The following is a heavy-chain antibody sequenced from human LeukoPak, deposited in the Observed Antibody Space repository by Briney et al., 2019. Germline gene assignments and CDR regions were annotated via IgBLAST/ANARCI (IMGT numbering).Heavy chain of an antibody. CDR1: GFTFSSYA. CDR2: VNESGGRT. D-gene: IGHD1-26*01. J-gene: IGHJ4*02. CDR3: AKEGRPNSGGGFFDY. Sequence: PGGSLRLSCAASGFTFSSYAMGWVRQAPGKGLEWVSTVNESGGRTYYADSVKGRFTMSRDNSKNTLYLQMNSLRAEDTAIYYCAKEGRPNSGGGFFDYWGQGTRDTVSS. V-gene: IGHV3-23*01.